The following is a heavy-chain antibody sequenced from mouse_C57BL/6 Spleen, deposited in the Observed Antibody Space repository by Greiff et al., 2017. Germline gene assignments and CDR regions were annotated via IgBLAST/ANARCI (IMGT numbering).Heavy chain of an antibody. D-gene: IGHD2-1*01. J-gene: IGHJ4*01. V-gene: IGHV1-82*01. CDR1: GYAFSSSW. CDR2: IYPGDGDT. CDR3: ANDYYGNPAYAMGY. Sequence: QVQLQQSGPELVKPGASVKISCKASGYAFSSSWMNWVKQRPGKGLEWIGRIYPGDGDTNYNGKFKGKATLTADKSSSTAYMQLSSLTSEDSAVYFCANDYYGNPAYAMGYWGQGTSVTVSS.